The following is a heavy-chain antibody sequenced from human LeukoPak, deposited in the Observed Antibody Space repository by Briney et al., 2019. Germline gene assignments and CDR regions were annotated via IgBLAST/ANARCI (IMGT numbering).Heavy chain of an antibody. Sequence: PSETLSLTCTVPLDSTTSNFWSWVRQPPGKGLEWIGEIHRSGSPNYNPSLQSRVTISIDRSRNQIALELSSVTAAHTAVYYCAREILGGFNPGAYWGQGTLVTVSS. J-gene: IGHJ4*02. CDR3: AREILGGFNPGAY. CDR1: LDSTTSNF. D-gene: IGHD1-14*01. CDR2: IHRSGSP. V-gene: IGHV4-4*02.